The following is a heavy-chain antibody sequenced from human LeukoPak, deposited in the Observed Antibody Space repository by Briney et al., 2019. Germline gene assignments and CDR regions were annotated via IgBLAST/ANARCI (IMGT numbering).Heavy chain of an antibody. CDR1: GYDFINYG. CDR2: RSIYNGNT. V-gene: IGHV1-18*01. D-gene: IGHD6-6*01. Sequence: GDSVKVSCKAPGYDFINYGISWVRQAPGQGLEWMGWRSIYNGNTDYKLQGRVTMTTDTSTSTAYMEQRSLRYDDTAVYYCARGEPFPSSSSSREYYLDYWGQGTLVTVSS. CDR3: ARGEPFPSSSSSREYYLDY. J-gene: IGHJ4*02.